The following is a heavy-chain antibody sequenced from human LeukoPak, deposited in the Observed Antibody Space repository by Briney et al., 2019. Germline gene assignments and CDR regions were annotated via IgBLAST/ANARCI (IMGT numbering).Heavy chain of an antibody. CDR1: GGCFSGYY. D-gene: IGHD3-10*01. Sequence: SETLSLTCAVYGGCFSGYYWSWIRQPPGKGLEWLGEINHSGSTNYNPSLKSRVTISVDTSKHQFSLELSSGTAADTGVYYCARGSDQYGSGRPFDYWGQGTLVTVSS. V-gene: IGHV4-34*01. CDR2: INHSGST. J-gene: IGHJ4*02. CDR3: ARGSDQYGSGRPFDY.